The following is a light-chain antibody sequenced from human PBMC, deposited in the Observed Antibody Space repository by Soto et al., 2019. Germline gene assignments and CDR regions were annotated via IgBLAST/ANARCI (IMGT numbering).Light chain of an antibody. CDR3: SSYTSTSTYV. CDR1: SSDIGAYNF. V-gene: IGLV2-14*03. CDR2: DVN. J-gene: IGLJ1*01. Sequence: QSVLTQPASVSGSPGQSITISCTGTSSDIGAYNFVSWYQQHPGKAPKLMLYDVNIRPSGISNRFSGSKSGNTASLTISGLQAEDEADYYCSSYTSTSTYVFGTGTKVTVL.